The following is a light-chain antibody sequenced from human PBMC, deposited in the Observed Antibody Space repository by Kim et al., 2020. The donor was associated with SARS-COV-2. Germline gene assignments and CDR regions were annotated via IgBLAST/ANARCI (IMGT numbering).Light chain of an antibody. J-gene: IGKJ2*01. CDR2: AAY. Sequence: SASPGDKVTITCRLTQNIARYLAWLQQRPGKAPQLLIYAAYTLHTGAPSRFSGSGSGTDFTLTINPLQSEDSATYFCQQYFDFPYTFGQGTKLEI. CDR1: QNIARY. CDR3: QQYFDFPYT. V-gene: IGKV1D-8*02.